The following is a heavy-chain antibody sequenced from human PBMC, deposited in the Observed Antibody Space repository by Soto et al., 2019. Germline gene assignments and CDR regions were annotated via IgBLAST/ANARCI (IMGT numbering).Heavy chain of an antibody. J-gene: IGHJ5*02. D-gene: IGHD3-3*01. V-gene: IGHV4-38-2*02. CDR2: IYHGGTT. CDR1: GYSISSGSY. Sequence: PSETLSLTCTVSGYSISSGSYWAWIRQPAGKGLEWIGRIYHGGTTYYNPSLKSRVTMSVDASKTQFSLKLSSVTAADTAVYYCARNDRFGFDPWGQGTLVTVSS. CDR3: ARNDRFGFDP.